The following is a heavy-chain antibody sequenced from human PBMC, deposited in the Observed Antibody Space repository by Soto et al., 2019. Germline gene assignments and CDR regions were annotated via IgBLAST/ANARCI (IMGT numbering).Heavy chain of an antibody. J-gene: IGHJ5*02. Sequence: ASVKVSCKDSGYTFTSYDINWVRQAPGQGLEWMGWMNPNSGNTGYAQKFQGRVTMTRNTAISIAYMELSNLRSEDTAVYYCARGRTARNWLVPWGQGTQVTVSS. CDR3: ARGRTARNWLVP. CDR1: GYTFTSYD. V-gene: IGHV1-8*01. CDR2: MNPNSGNT.